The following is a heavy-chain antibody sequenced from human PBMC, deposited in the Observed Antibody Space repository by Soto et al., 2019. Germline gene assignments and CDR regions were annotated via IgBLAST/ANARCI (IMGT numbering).Heavy chain of an antibody. Sequence: ASVKVSCKASGYTFTIYYMHWVRQAPGQGLEWMGIIDPSGGGTSYAQKFQGRLTMTRDTSTSTVYMELSSLRSEDTAVYYCARDRVDCSGGNCWRSVDDTWGQ. CDR3: ARDRVDCSGGNCWRSVDDT. V-gene: IGHV1-46*01. J-gene: IGHJ5*02. CDR1: GYTFTIYY. CDR2: IDPSGGGT. D-gene: IGHD2-15*01.